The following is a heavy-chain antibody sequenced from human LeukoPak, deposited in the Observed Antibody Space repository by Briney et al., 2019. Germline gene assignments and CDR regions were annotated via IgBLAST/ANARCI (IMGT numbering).Heavy chain of an antibody. V-gene: IGHV3-33*01. CDR1: GFTFSTYG. CDR3: ARSNNAFDY. J-gene: IGHJ4*02. Sequence: GGSLRLSCAASGFTFSTYGMNWVRQAPGKGLEWVAVIWHDGSEKYYADSVKDRFTISRDNSKITLYLQMNSLRAEDTAVYFCARSNNAFDYWGQGSLVTVSS. D-gene: IGHD1/OR15-1a*01. CDR2: IWHDGSEK.